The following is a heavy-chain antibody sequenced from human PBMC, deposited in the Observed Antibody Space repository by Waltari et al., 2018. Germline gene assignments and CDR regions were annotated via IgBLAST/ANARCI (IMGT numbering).Heavy chain of an antibody. J-gene: IGHJ6*03. CDR2: IYWHDDK. CDR3: AHARIAARPSYYYYMDV. Sequence: QITLKESGPTLVKPTQTLTLTCTFSGFSLRTSGVGVGWNRQPPGKALEWLALIYWHDDKRYSPSLKSRLTITKDTAKNQVVLTMTNMDPVDTATYYCAHARIAARPSYYYYMDVWGKGTTVTISS. D-gene: IGHD6-6*01. CDR1: GFSLRTSGVG. V-gene: IGHV2-5*01.